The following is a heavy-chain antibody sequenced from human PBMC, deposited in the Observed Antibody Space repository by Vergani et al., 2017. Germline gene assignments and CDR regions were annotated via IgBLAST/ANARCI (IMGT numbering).Heavy chain of an antibody. CDR2: IYYSGST. V-gene: IGHV4-39*01. CDR1: GGSISSSSYY. Sequence: QLQLQESGPGLVKPSETLSLTCTVSGGSISSSSYYWGWIRQPPGKGLEGIGSIYYSGSTYYNPSLKSRVTISVDTSKNQFSLKLSSVTAADTAVYYCARLREASYDSSGYFDYWGQGTLVTVSS. J-gene: IGHJ4*02. D-gene: IGHD3-22*01. CDR3: ARLREASYDSSGYFDY.